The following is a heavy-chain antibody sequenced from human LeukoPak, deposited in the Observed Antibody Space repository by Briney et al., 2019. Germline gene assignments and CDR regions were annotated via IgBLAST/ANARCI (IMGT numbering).Heavy chain of an antibody. J-gene: IGHJ4*02. Sequence: SETLSLTCTVAGDSISSGASYWSWIRRPPGEGLEWIGYIYHSGTSYYNPSLRSRVSVSVDTSKNQFSLNVRSVTDADTAVYYCARRDVTTHRFDYWGQGALVTVSS. D-gene: IGHD4-17*01. CDR1: GDSISSGASY. CDR2: IYHSGTS. V-gene: IGHV4-30-4*02. CDR3: ARRDVTTHRFDY.